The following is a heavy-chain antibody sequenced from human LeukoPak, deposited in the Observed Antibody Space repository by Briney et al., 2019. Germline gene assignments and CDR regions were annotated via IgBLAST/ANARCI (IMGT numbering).Heavy chain of an antibody. CDR3: ARDGASGYLADY. V-gene: IGHV1-2*02. Sequence: VASVKVSCKASGYTLTGYYMHWVRRAPGQGLEWMGWINPNSGGTNYAQKFQGRVTMTRDTSIGTAYMELSRLGSDDTAVYYCARDGASGYLADYWGQGTLVTVSS. J-gene: IGHJ4*02. CDR1: GYTLTGYY. D-gene: IGHD3-3*01. CDR2: INPNSGGT.